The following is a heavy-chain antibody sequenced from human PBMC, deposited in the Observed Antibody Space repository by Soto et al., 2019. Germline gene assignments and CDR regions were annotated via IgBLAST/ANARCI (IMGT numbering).Heavy chain of an antibody. V-gene: IGHV4-39*01. D-gene: IGHD2-15*01. J-gene: IGHJ6*02. CDR3: APLSVSLSGPYGIHV. CDR2: MFYSGLT. Sequence: SETLSLTCSVSGYSITSSDYYWAWIRQPPGKGLEWIGSMFYSGLTYYNPSLKSRVTLSVDTSKNQFSVRLNSVTAADTAVYYCAPLSVSLSGPYGIHVWGQGTTVTVSS. CDR1: GYSITSSDYY.